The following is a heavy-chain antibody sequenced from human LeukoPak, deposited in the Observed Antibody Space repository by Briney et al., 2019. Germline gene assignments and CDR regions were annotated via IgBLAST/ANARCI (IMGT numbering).Heavy chain of an antibody. Sequence: PSETLSLTCTVSGGSISSYYWSWIRQPAGKGLEWIGRIYTSGSTNYNPSLKSRVTMSVDTSKNQFSLKLSSVTAADTAVYYCARSYDYVWGAIPRAFDIWGQGAMVTVSS. CDR3: ARSYDYVWGAIPRAFDI. J-gene: IGHJ3*02. CDR2: IYTSGST. D-gene: IGHD3-16*01. CDR1: GGSISSYY. V-gene: IGHV4-4*07.